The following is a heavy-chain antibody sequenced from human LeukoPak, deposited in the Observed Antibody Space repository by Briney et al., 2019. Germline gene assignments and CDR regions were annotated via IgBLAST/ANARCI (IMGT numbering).Heavy chain of an antibody. CDR2: ISSSGSTI. V-gene: IGHV3-48*03. CDR1: GFTFSSYA. D-gene: IGHD3-22*01. CDR3: ARGSRITMIVVVIY. J-gene: IGHJ4*02. Sequence: GGSLRLSCAASGFTFSSYAMSWVRQAPGKGLEWVSYISSSGSTIYYADSVKGRFTISRDNAKNSLYLQMNSLRAEDTAVYYCARGSRITMIVVVIYWGQGTLVTVSS.